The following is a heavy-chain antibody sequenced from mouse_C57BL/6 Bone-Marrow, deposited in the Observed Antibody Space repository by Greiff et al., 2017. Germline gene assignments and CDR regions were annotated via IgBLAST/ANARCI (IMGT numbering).Heavy chain of an antibody. J-gene: IGHJ1*03. Sequence: QVQLQQSGAELARPGASVKLSCKASGYTFTSYGISWVKQRTGQGLEWIGEIYPRSGNTYYNEKFKGKATLTADKSSITAYMELRSLTSEDSAVYFCARSLYYYVDVWGTGTTVTVSS. CDR3: ARSLYYYVDV. D-gene: IGHD1-1*01. V-gene: IGHV1-81*01. CDR2: IYPRSGNT. CDR1: GYTFTSYG.